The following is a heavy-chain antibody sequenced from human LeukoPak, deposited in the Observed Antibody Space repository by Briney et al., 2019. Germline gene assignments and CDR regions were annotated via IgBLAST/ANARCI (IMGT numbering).Heavy chain of an antibody. CDR3: ARDLEIVGAFDI. Sequence: ASVKVSCKASGYTFTSYYMHWVRQAPGQGLEWMGIINPSGGSTSYAQKFQGRVTMTRDMSTSTVYMELSSLRSEDTAVYYCARDLEIVGAFDIWGQGTMVTVSS. J-gene: IGHJ3*02. CDR1: GYTFTSYY. V-gene: IGHV1-46*01. CDR2: INPSGGST. D-gene: IGHD5-24*01.